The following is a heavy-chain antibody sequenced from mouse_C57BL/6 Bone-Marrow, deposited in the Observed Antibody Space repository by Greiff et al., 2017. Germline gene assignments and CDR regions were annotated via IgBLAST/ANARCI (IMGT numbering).Heavy chain of an antibody. Sequence: QVQLKQPGAELVKPGASVKLSCKASGYTFTSYWMHWVKQRPGQGLEWIGMIHPNSGSTNYNEKFKSKATLTVDKSSSTAYMQLSSLTSEDSAVYYGASSYWYFDVWGTGTTGTVSS. V-gene: IGHV1-64*01. CDR2: IHPNSGST. CDR1: GYTFTSYW. CDR3: ASSYWYFDV. J-gene: IGHJ1*03.